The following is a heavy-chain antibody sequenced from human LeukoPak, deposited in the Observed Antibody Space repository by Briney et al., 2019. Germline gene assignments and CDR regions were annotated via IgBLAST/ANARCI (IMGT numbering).Heavy chain of an antibody. CDR2: IYYSGNT. Sequence: KSSETLSLTCTVSGVSISSSNSYWGWIRQPPGKGLEWIGSIYYSGNTYYNASLKSQVSISIDTSKNQFSLRLTSVTAADTAVYYCARHVRKRGIAVAGTPGWFDPWGQGTLVTVSS. D-gene: IGHD6-19*01. V-gene: IGHV4-39*01. CDR1: GVSISSSNSY. J-gene: IGHJ5*02. CDR3: ARHVRKRGIAVAGTPGWFDP.